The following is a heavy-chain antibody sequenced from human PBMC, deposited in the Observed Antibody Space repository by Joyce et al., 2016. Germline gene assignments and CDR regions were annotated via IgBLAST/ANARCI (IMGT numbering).Heavy chain of an antibody. CDR1: GAPISSTTYY. Sequence: QVQLRESGPGLVKPSETLSLTCTVSGAPISSTTYYGGWIRQPPGKGLEWVGSSYYTGSTYANPSLKSRVTISVDSSKNQLSLKVTSVTAADTAVYYCTRLGRNGQWLSFDYWGQGALVTVSS. D-gene: IGHD6-19*01. V-gene: IGHV4-39*01. J-gene: IGHJ4*02. CDR3: TRLGRNGQWLSFDY. CDR2: SYYTGST.